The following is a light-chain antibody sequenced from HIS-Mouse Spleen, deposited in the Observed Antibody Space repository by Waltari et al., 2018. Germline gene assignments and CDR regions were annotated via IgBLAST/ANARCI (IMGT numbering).Light chain of an antibody. J-gene: IGLJ3*02. CDR1: SSDVGSYNL. CDR2: EGS. Sequence: QSALTQPASVSGSPGQSITISCTGTSSDVGSYNLVSWYQQHPGKAPKLMIYEGSKRPSVFSTRFSGSKSCNTASLTISGLQAEDEADYYCCSYAGSSTWVFGGGTKLTVL. CDR3: CSYAGSSTWV. V-gene: IGLV2-23*01.